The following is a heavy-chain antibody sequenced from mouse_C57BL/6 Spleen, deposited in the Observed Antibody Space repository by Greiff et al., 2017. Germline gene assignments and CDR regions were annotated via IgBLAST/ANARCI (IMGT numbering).Heavy chain of an antibody. CDR2: INYDGSST. Sequence: DVQLVESEGGLVQPGSSMKLSCTASGFTFSDYYMAWVRQVPEKGLEWVANINYDGSSTYYLDSLKSRFIISRDNAKNILYLQMSSLKSEDTATYYCARETWDAMDYWGQGTSVTVSS. D-gene: IGHD4-1*01. J-gene: IGHJ4*01. V-gene: IGHV5-16*01. CDR3: ARETWDAMDY. CDR1: GFTFSDYY.